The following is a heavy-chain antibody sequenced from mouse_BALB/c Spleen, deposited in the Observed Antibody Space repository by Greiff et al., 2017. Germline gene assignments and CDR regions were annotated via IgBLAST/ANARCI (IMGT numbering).Heavy chain of an antibody. CDR1: GFAFSSYD. Sequence: EVQRVESGGGLVKPGGSLKLSCAASGFAFSSYDMSWVRQTPEKRLEWVAYISSGGGSTYYPDTVKGRFTISRDNAKNTLYLQMSSLKSEDTAMYYCARHALLYGNFDYWGQGTTLTVSS. J-gene: IGHJ2*01. D-gene: IGHD2-1*01. CDR3: ARHALLYGNFDY. V-gene: IGHV5-12-1*01. CDR2: ISSGGGST.